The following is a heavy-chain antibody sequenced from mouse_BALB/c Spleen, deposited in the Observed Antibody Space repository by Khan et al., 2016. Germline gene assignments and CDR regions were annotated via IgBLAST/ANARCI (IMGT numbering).Heavy chain of an antibody. CDR3: ARDDYDEVYFPMDY. Sequence: EVQLQESGPDLVKPSQSLSLTCTVTGYSITSGYSWHWIRQFPGNKLEWMGYIHYNGSTNYNPSLKSRISITRDTSKNQVFLQLNSMTTEDTATYYCARDDYDEVYFPMDYWGQGTSVTVSS. CDR2: IHYNGST. V-gene: IGHV3-1*02. J-gene: IGHJ4*01. D-gene: IGHD2-4*01. CDR1: GYSITSGYS.